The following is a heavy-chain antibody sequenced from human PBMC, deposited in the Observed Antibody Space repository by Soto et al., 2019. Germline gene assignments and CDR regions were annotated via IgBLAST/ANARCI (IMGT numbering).Heavy chain of an antibody. CDR3: ARGRFESSSWYYDY. J-gene: IGHJ4*02. Sequence: GASVKVSCKASGYTFTSYDINWVRQATGQGLEWMGWMNPNSGNTGYAQKFQGRVTMTRNTSISTAYMELSSLRSEDTAVYYCARGRFESSSWYYDYWGQGTLVTVSS. D-gene: IGHD6-13*01. CDR2: MNPNSGNT. V-gene: IGHV1-8*01. CDR1: GYTFTSYD.